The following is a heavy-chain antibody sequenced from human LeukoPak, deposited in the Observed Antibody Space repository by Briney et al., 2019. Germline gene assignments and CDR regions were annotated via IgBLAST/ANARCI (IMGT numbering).Heavy chain of an antibody. CDR1: GFTFSSYA. V-gene: IGHV3-23*01. D-gene: IGHD2-2*01. J-gene: IGHJ4*02. CDR2: ISGSGGST. Sequence: GGSLRLSCAASGFTFSSYAMSWVRQAPGKGLEWVSVISGSGGSTYYADSVKGRFTISRDNSKNTLYLQMNSLRAENTAVYYCAKDIVVVPAAVDYWGQGTLVTVSS. CDR3: AKDIVVVPAAVDY.